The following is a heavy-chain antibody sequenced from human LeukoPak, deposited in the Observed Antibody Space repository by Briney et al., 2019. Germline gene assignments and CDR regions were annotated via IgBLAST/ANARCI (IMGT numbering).Heavy chain of an antibody. CDR3: ARVTYAVPDY. Sequence: PGGSLRLSCAASGFTFSSYWMHWVRHAPGKGLLWVSRINTDGSSTNFADSVRGRFTISRDNAKNSLFLQMNSLRAEDTAVYYCARVTYAVPDYWGQGTLVAVSS. CDR1: GFTFSSYW. J-gene: IGHJ4*02. V-gene: IGHV3-74*01. CDR2: INTDGSST. D-gene: IGHD2/OR15-2a*01.